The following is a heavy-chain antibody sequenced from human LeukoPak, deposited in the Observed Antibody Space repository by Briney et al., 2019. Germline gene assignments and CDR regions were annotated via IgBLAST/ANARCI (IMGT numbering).Heavy chain of an antibody. CDR1: GFTFSSYG. D-gene: IGHD2-2*01. V-gene: IGHV3-33*01. J-gene: IGHJ6*03. CDR3: ARDFPGWMPAARPSYYYYMDV. Sequence: GGSLRLSCAASGFTFSSYGMHWVRQAPGKGLEWVAVIWYDGSNKYYADSVKGRFTISRDNSKNTLYLQMNSLRAEDTAVYHCARDFPGWMPAARPSYYYYMDVWGKGTTVTVSS. CDR2: IWYDGSNK.